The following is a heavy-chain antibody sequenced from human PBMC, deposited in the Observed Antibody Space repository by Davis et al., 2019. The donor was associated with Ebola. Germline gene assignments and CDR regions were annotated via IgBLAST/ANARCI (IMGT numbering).Heavy chain of an antibody. Sequence: GESLKISCAASGFTFSNYWMTWVRQAPGKGLEWVANINDAGTEKHYVDSVKGRFTISRDNAKSSLYLQMSSLRAEDTAFYYCAKGVTGTYYYYGMDVWGQGTTVTVSS. V-gene: IGHV3-7*03. CDR3: AKGVTGTYYYYGMDV. CDR2: INDAGTEK. J-gene: IGHJ6*02. CDR1: GFTFSNYW. D-gene: IGHD2-21*02.